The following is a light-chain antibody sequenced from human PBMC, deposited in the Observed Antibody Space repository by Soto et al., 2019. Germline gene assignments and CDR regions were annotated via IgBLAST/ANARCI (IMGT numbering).Light chain of an antibody. V-gene: IGKV1-5*03. CDR2: KAS. CDR1: QSISSW. Sequence: DIQMTQSPSTLSASVGDRVTITCRASQSISSWLAWYQQKPGKAPKLLIYKASSLESGVPSRFSGSGSGTDFTLTISSREPDDFATYYCQQYNSYRRTFGQGTKVEIK. J-gene: IGKJ1*01. CDR3: QQYNSYRRT.